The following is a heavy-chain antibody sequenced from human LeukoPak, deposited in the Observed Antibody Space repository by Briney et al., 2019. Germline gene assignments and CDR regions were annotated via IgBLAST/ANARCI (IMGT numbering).Heavy chain of an antibody. CDR3: ARDFPGITKLPAS. V-gene: IGHV1-18*01. D-gene: IGHD1-20*01. CDR1: GYTFTTSS. J-gene: IGHJ5*02. CDR2: IDPYSGNK. Sequence: ASVRVSCKASGYTFTTSSITWVRQAPGQGLEWMGWIDPYSGNKNYAQKLQGRVTLTTDTSTSTACMELRSLRSVDTAVYYCARDFPGITKLPASWGQGTLVTVSS.